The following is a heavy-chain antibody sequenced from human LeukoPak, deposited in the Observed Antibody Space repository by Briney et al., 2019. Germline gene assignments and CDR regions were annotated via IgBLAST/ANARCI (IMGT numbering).Heavy chain of an antibody. CDR1: GFTFSDYY. CDR2: ISSSGSTI. CDR3: AREILSSRDVDLFDY. J-gene: IGHJ4*02. V-gene: IGHV3-11*04. Sequence: GGSLRLSCAASGFTFSDYYMSWIRQAPGKGLVWVSYISSSGSTIYYADSVKGRFTISRDNAKNSLYLQMNSLRAEDTAVYYCAREILSSRDVDLFDYWGQGTLVTVSS. D-gene: IGHD5-24*01.